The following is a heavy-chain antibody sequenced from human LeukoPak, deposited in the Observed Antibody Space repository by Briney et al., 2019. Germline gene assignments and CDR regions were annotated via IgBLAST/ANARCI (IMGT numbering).Heavy chain of an antibody. J-gene: IGHJ6*02. Sequence: GGSLRLSCAASGFTFSNSAMSWVRQGPGKGLEWVSGISGSGGDTYYADSVKGRFTISRDNSMNTLYVHMNSLRAEDTAVYFCAKASVAGLFYYYGMDVWGQGTTVTVSS. CDR2: ISGSGGDT. D-gene: IGHD6-19*01. CDR1: GFTFSNSA. CDR3: AKASVAGLFYYYGMDV. V-gene: IGHV3-23*01.